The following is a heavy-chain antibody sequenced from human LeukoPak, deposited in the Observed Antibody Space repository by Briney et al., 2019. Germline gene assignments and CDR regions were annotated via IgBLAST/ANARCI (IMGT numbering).Heavy chain of an antibody. Sequence: GGSLRLSCAASGFTVSSNYMSWVRQAPGKGLEWVSSISSGSGYIYYADSVKGRFTISRDNAKNSLYLQMNSLRAEDTAVYYCARDGSGSADVDFDYWGQGTLVTVSS. V-gene: IGHV3-21*01. CDR1: GFTVSSNY. J-gene: IGHJ4*02. D-gene: IGHD3-10*01. CDR3: ARDGSGSADVDFDY. CDR2: ISSGSGYI.